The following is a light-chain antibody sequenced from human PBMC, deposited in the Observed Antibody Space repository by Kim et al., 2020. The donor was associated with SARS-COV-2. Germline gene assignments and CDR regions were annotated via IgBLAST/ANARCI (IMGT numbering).Light chain of an antibody. J-gene: IGKJ5*01. Sequence: QPSAISCKSSQSLLHSNGKASLFCYMQKSGQPPQLLIYEVSNRFSGVSDRLSGSGSGTDFTLKISRVEAEDVGVYYCMQNIQLPTFGQGTRLEIK. CDR2: EVS. V-gene: IGKV2D-29*01. CDR1: QSLLHSNGKAS. CDR3: MQNIQLPT.